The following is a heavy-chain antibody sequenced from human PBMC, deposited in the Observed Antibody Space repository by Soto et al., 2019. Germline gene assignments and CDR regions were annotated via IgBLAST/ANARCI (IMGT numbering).Heavy chain of an antibody. J-gene: IGHJ3*02. Sequence: QVQLVQSGAEVKKPGSSVKVSCKASGGTFSSYAISWVRQAPGQGLEWMGGIIPIFGTANYAQKFQGRVTXXEXEXXSTAYMELSSLRSEDTAVYYCASRNPRLGPDAFAIWGQGTMVTVSS. CDR3: ASRNPRLGPDAFAI. V-gene: IGHV1-69*12. CDR1: GGTFSSYA. CDR2: IIPIFGTA. D-gene: IGHD1-1*01.